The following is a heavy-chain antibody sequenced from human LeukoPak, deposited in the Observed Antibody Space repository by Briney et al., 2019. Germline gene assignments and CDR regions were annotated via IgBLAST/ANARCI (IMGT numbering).Heavy chain of an antibody. Sequence: GRSLRLSCAASGFTFSSYAMHWVRQAPGKGLEWVAVISYDGSNKYYADSVKGRFTISRDNSKNTLYLQMNSLRAEDTAVYYCARSTVASQFFYYYGMDAWGQGTTVTDSS. CDR1: GFTFSSYA. V-gene: IGHV3-30-3*01. CDR2: ISYDGSNK. D-gene: IGHD4-23*01. J-gene: IGHJ6*02. CDR3: ARSTVASQFFYYYGMDA.